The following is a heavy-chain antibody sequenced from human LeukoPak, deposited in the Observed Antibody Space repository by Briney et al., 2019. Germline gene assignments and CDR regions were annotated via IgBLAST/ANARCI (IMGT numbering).Heavy chain of an antibody. V-gene: IGHV3-74*01. J-gene: IGHJ5*02. CDR2: INSDGSST. D-gene: IGHD6-13*01. Sequence: SGGSLRLSCAASGFTFSTYDMHWVRQAPGKGLVWVSRINSDGSSTSYADSVKGRFTISRDNAKNTLYLQMNSLRAEDTAVYYCARDLARGSWYDSNWFDPWGQGTLVTVSS. CDR3: ARDLARGSWYDSNWFDP. CDR1: GFTFSTYD.